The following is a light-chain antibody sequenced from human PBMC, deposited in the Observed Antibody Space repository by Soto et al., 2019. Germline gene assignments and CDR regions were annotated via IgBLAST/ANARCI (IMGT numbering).Light chain of an antibody. CDR1: SSDVGNYNY. CDR2: MVS. Sequence: QSALTQPASVSGSPGQSITISCTGTSSDVGNYNYVSWYQQYPGRVPKLLIYMVSNRASGGSNRFSGSKSGNTASLTISGLQAEDEADYFCTSPTPGSLYVFGTGTKVTVL. CDR3: TSPTPGSLYV. J-gene: IGLJ1*01. V-gene: IGLV2-14*01.